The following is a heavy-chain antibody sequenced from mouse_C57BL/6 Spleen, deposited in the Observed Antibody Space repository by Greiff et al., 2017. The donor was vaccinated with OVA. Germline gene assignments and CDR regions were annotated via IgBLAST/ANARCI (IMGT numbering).Heavy chain of an antibody. CDR3: ARWGMDY. V-gene: IGHV1-64*01. CDR1: GYTFTSFW. Sequence: QVQLQHPGAELVKPGASVKLSCKASGYTFTSFWMHWVKQRPGQGLEWIGMIHPNSGSTNYNEKFKSKATLTVDKSSSTAYMKLSSLTSEDSAVYYCARWGMDYWGQGTSVTVSS. CDR2: IHPNSGST. J-gene: IGHJ4*01.